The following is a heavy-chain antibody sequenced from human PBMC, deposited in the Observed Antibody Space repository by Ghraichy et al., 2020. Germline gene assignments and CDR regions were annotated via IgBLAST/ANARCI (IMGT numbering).Heavy chain of an antibody. CDR2: IYYSGST. J-gene: IGHJ4*02. CDR3: ARHRYSGYDRCPFDY. Sequence: SQTLSLTCTVSGGSISSYYWSWIRQPPGKGLEWIGYIYYSGSTNYNPSLKSRVTISVDTSKNQFSLKLSSVTAADTAVYYCARHRYSGYDRCPFDYWGQGTLVTVSS. D-gene: IGHD5-12*01. V-gene: IGHV4-59*08. CDR1: GGSISSYY.